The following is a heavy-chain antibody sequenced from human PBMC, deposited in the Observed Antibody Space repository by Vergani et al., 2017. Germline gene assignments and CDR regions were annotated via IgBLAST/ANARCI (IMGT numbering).Heavy chain of an antibody. CDR2: INHSGST. J-gene: IGHJ5*02. CDR3: ARDTPPTYYDFWSGYLVGGWFDP. CDR1: GGSFSGYY. Sequence: QVQLQQWGAGLLKPSETLSLTCAVYGGSFSGYYWSWIRQPPGKGLEWIGEINHSGSTNYNPSLKSRVTISVDTSKNQFSLKLSSVTAADTAVYYCARDTPPTYYDFWSGYLVGGWFDPGAREPWSPSPQ. D-gene: IGHD3-3*01. V-gene: IGHV4-34*01.